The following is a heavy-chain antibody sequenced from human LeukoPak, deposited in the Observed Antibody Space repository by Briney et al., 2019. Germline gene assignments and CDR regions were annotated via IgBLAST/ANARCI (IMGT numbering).Heavy chain of an antibody. CDR2: ISGSGGST. Sequence: PGGSLRLSCAASGFTFSSYAMSWVRQAPGKGLEWVSAISGSGGSTYYADSVKGRFTISRDNSKNTLYLQMNSLRAEDTAVYYCAKWGSAAPGPIDYWGKETLVTFSS. CDR3: AKWGSAAPGPIDY. V-gene: IGHV3-23*01. D-gene: IGHD6-13*01. CDR1: GFTFSSYA. J-gene: IGHJ4*02.